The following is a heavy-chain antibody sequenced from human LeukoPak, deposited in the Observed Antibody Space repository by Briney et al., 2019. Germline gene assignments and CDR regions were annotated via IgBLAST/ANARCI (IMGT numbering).Heavy chain of an antibody. D-gene: IGHD2-2*01. CDR3: ARPRTTRRYCSSTSCSANDAFDI. CDR1: GGSFSGYY. J-gene: IGHJ3*02. CDR2: INHSGST. Sequence: PSETLSLTCAVYGGSFSGYYWSWIRQPPGKGLEWIGEINHSGSTNYNPSLKSRVTISVDTSKNQFSLKLSSVTAADTAVYYCARPRTTRRYCSSTSCSANDAFDIWGQGTMVTVSS. V-gene: IGHV4-34*01.